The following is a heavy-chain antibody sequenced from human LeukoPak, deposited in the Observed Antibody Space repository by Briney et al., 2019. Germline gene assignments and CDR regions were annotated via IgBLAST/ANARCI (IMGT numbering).Heavy chain of an antibody. CDR2: ISSSSSTI. V-gene: IGHV3-48*04. Sequence: GESLRLSCAASGFTFSSYSMNWVRQAPGKGLEWVSYISSSSSTIYYADSVKGRFSISRDNGKNSLYLQMNSLRAGDTAVYYCARDAKYYFDTSGYHWGQGTQVTVSS. J-gene: IGHJ4*02. D-gene: IGHD3-22*01. CDR1: GFTFSSYS. CDR3: ARDAKYYFDTSGYH.